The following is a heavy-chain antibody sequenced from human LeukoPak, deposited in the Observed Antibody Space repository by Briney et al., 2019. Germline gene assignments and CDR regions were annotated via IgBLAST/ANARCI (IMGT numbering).Heavy chain of an antibody. Sequence: GGSLRLSCPASGFTFSSYWMSWVRQAPGKGLEWVANIKQDGSEKYYVDSVKGRFTISRDNAKNSLYLQMNSLRAEDTAVYYCASLNWDPTAIWGQGTLVTVSS. D-gene: IGHD7-27*01. CDR2: IKQDGSEK. CDR3: ASLNWDPTAI. V-gene: IGHV3-7*01. CDR1: GFTFSSYW. J-gene: IGHJ4*02.